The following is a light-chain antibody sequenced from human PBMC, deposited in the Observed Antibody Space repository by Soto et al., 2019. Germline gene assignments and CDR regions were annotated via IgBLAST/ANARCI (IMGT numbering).Light chain of an antibody. J-gene: IGLJ2*01. V-gene: IGLV2-8*01. CDR3: SSYAGSNNLV. CDR1: SSDVGGYNY. Sequence: QSALTQPPSASGSPGQSVTISCTGTSSDVGGYNYVSWYQQHPGKAPKLMIYEVSKRPSGVPDRFSRSKSGNTASLTVSGLQAEDEADYYCSSYAGSNNLVFGGGTKLTVL. CDR2: EVS.